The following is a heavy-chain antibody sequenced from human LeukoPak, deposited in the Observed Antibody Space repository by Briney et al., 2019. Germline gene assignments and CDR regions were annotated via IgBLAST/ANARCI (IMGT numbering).Heavy chain of an antibody. J-gene: IGHJ4*02. CDR2: ISNSASTI. CDR3: ARDPVATSRFDY. Sequence: GGSLRLSCAASGFPFSSYSMNWVRQAPGKGLEWVSYISNSASTIYYADSVTGRFTISRDNAKNSLYLQMYSLRDEDTAVYYCARDPVATSRFDYWGQGTLVTVSS. D-gene: IGHD5-12*01. V-gene: IGHV3-48*02. CDR1: GFPFSSYS.